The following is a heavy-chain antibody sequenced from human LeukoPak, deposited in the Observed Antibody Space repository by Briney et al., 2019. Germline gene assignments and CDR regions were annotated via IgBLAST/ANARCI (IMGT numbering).Heavy chain of an antibody. CDR2: FDPEDGET. CDR3: ATDLHYYDSSGFTIP. D-gene: IGHD3-22*01. Sequence: ASVKVSCKVSGYTLTELSMHWVRQAPGKGLEWMGGFDPEDGETIYAQKFQGRVTMTEDTSTDTAYMELSILRSEDTAVYYCATDLHYYDSSGFTIPWGQGTLVTVSS. J-gene: IGHJ4*02. CDR1: GYTLTELS. V-gene: IGHV1-24*01.